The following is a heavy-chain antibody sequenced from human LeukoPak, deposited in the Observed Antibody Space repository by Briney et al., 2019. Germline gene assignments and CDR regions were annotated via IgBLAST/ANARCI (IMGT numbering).Heavy chain of an antibody. CDR2: ISYDGSNK. CDR3: AKDIAAAGTYYYYNGMDV. J-gene: IGHJ6*02. D-gene: IGHD6-13*01. Sequence: GGSLRLSCAASGFTFSSYGMHWVRQAPGKGPEWVAVISYDGSNKYYADSVKGRFTISRDNSKNTLYLQMNSLRAEDTAVYYCAKDIAAAGTYYYYNGMDVWGQGTTVTVSS. CDR1: GFTFSSYG. V-gene: IGHV3-30*18.